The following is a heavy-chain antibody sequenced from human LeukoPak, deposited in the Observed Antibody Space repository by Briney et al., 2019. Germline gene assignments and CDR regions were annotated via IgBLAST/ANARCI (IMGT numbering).Heavy chain of an antibody. CDR2: ISNEGSKT. CDR3: ARDPVGVVPAVTSASDYYFYMDV. CDR1: GMTFSSYV. J-gene: IGHJ6*03. D-gene: IGHD2-2*01. V-gene: IGHV3-30*04. Sequence: PGGSLRLSCASSGMTFSSYVMHWVRQAPGKGLEWVSVISNEGSKTYYSDAVKGRFTISRDNSKRTLYLQMDSLTIDDTATYLCARDPVGVVPAVTSASDYYFYMDVWGKGTTVTVSS.